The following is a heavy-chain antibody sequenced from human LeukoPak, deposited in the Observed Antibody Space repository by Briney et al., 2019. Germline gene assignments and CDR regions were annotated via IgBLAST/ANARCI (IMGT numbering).Heavy chain of an antibody. CDR2: IYTSGST. J-gene: IGHJ4*02. CDR1: GGSLNSGIYY. D-gene: IGHD5-12*01. Sequence: SQTLSLTCTVSGGSLNSGIYYWSWIRQPAGKGLEWVGRIYTSGSTNYNPSLKSRVTISVDTSKNQFSLQLTSVTAADTAVYYCARAMRVDRYFDYWGQGILVTVSS. CDR3: ARAMRVDRYFDY. V-gene: IGHV4-61*02.